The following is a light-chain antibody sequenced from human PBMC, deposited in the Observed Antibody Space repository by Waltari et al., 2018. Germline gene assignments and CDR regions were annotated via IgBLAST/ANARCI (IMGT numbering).Light chain of an antibody. J-gene: IGLJ2*01. CDR1: SRDVGGYYV. CDR3: SSYTGSGTFVV. CDR2: EVS. Sequence: QSALTQPASVSRSPGQSITISCTATSRDVGGYYVSPWYQQHPGKVPKPMIYEVSKWPSGVSYRFSGSKSGNTASLTISGLQTEDEADYYCSSYTGSGTFVVFGGGTKLTVL. V-gene: IGLV2-23*02.